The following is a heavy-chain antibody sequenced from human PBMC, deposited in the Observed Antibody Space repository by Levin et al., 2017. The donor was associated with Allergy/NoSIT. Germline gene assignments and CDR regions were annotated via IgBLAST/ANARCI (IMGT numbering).Heavy chain of an antibody. V-gene: IGHV4-39*01. Sequence: PSQTLSLTCTVSGGSISSSSYYWGWIRQPPGKGLEWIGSIYYSGSTYYNPSLKSRVTISVDTSKNQFSLKLSSVTAADTAVYYCARHGYYDSSGYYWGHYYYYYGMDVWGQGTTVTVSS. CDR1: GGSISSSSYY. D-gene: IGHD3-22*01. CDR3: ARHGYYDSSGYYWGHYYYYYGMDV. J-gene: IGHJ6*02. CDR2: IYYSGST.